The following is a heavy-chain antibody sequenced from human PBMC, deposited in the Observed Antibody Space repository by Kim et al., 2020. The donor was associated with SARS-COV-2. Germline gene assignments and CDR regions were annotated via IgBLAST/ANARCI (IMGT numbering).Heavy chain of an antibody. J-gene: IGHJ4*02. D-gene: IGHD1-20*01. V-gene: IGHV5-51*01. Sequence: GESLKISCQASGYRFSIYWIAWVRQMPGRGLEWMGTIYPGDSDTSYSPSFEGQVTFSADKSPNTAYLQWSSLKSSDTAIYYCARPPLSGNNYSEYWGQGTLVTVSS. CDR2: IYPGDSDT. CDR3: ARPPLSGNNYSEY. CDR1: GYRFSIYW.